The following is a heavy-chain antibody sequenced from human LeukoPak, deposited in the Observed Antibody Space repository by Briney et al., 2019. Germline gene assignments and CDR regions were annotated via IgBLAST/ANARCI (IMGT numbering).Heavy chain of an antibody. CDR1: GGSLSNYY. CDR3: ARTSRINMVLDP. D-gene: IGHD3-10*01. J-gene: IGHJ5*02. V-gene: IGHV4-59*13. Sequence: SETLSLTCTVSGGSLSNYYWSWFRQPPGKGLEWIGYIYYSGSTTYNPSLKSRVTLSIDPSKRQFSLKLTSVTAADTAVYYCARTSRINMVLDPWGQGTLVTVSS. CDR2: IYYSGST.